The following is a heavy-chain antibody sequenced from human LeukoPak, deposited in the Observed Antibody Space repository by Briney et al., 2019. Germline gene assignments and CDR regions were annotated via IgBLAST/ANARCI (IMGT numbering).Heavy chain of an antibody. CDR2: IYYSGST. CDR3: ARGRGYSGYEAWFDP. D-gene: IGHD5-12*01. J-gene: IGHJ5*02. Sequence: SETLSLTCTVSGGSISSSSYYWGWIRQPPGTGLEWIGGIYYSGSTNYNPSLKSRVTISVDTSKNQFSLKLNSVTAADTAMYYCARGRGYSGYEAWFDPWGQGTLVTVSS. V-gene: IGHV4-39*07. CDR1: GGSISSSSYY.